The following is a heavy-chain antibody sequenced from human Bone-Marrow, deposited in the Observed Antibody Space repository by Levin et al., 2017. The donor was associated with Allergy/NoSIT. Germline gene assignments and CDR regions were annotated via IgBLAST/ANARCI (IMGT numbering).Heavy chain of an antibody. D-gene: IGHD4-17*01. V-gene: IGHV5-51*01. J-gene: IGHJ5*02. CDR2: IYPGDSDT. Sequence: PGGSLRLSCQGSGSSLSIYWIGWVRQMPGKGLEWMGIIYPGDSDTRYSPSFQGQVTISADKSISTTYLQWSSLKASDTAMYFCAGSYYGDNGGGWFDPWGQGTLVTVSS. CDR3: AGSYYGDNGGGWFDP. CDR1: GSSLSIYW.